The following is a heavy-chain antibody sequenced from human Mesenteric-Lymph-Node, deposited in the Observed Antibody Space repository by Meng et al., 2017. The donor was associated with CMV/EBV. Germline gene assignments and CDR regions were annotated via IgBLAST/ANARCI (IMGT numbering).Heavy chain of an antibody. J-gene: IGHJ6*02. CDR3: AGEESSWYYYYGMDV. V-gene: IGHV1-69*05. CDR1: GCTFTSYD. Sequence: SVKVSCKASGCTFTSYDMRWVRQAPGQGLEWMGRIKPSCGIANYAQKFQGRVTITTDESTSTAYMELSSLRSEDTAVYYCAGEESSWYYYYGMDVWGQGTTVTVSS. CDR2: IKPSCGIA. D-gene: IGHD6-13*01.